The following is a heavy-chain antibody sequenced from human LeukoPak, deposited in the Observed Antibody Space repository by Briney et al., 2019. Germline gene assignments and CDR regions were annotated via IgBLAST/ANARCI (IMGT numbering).Heavy chain of an antibody. D-gene: IGHD4-23*01. V-gene: IGHV4-59*01. J-gene: IGHJ4*02. Sequence: SETLSLTCTVSGGSISSYYWSWIRQPPGKGLEWIGYIYYSGSTNYNPSLKSRVTISVDTPKNQFSLKLSSVTAADTAVYYCARGRVVTDFDYWGQGTLVTVSS. CDR2: IYYSGST. CDR3: ARGRVVTDFDY. CDR1: GGSISSYY.